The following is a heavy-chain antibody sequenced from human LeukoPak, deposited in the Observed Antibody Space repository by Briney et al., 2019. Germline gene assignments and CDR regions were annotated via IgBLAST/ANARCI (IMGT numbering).Heavy chain of an antibody. D-gene: IGHD5-18*01. CDR3: AKEAGYSYGFDY. V-gene: IGHV3-30*18. J-gene: IGHJ4*02. CDR2: ISYDGSNK. Sequence: GRSLRLSCAASGFTFSSFGMHWVRQAPGKGLEWVAVISYDGSNKYYADSVKGRRTISRDKSKNTVYLQMNSLRAEDTAVYYCAKEAGYSYGFDYWGQGTLVTVSS. CDR1: GFTFSSFG.